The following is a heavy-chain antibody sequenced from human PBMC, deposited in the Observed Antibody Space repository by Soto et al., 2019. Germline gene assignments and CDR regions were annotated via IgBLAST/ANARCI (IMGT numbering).Heavy chain of an antibody. Sequence: HTWAVYGGSFSGYSWSWIRQPPGKGLEWIGEINHTGSTNYIPSLKSRVTISVDTSKKQFSLRLTSVTAADTAVYYCAVRGRDGDTGYDRFEDRGQRTLVTVSS. J-gene: IGHJ4*01. CDR1: GGSFSGYS. D-gene: IGHD5-12*01. CDR2: INHTGST. V-gene: IGHV4-34*01. CDR3: AVRGRDGDTGYDRFED.